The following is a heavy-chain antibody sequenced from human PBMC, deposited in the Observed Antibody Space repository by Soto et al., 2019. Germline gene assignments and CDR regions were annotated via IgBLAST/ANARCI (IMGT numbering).Heavy chain of an antibody. CDR1: GYSFTSYW. J-gene: IGHJ6*03. V-gene: IGHV5-51*01. CDR2: IYPGDSDT. D-gene: IGHD2-15*01. Sequence: GESLKISCKGSGYSFTSYWIGWVRQMPGKGLEWMGIIYPGDSDTRYSPSFQGQVTISADKSISTAYLQWSSLKASDTAMYYCAREGGYCSGGSCYGGYYYMDVWGKGTTVTVSS. CDR3: AREGGYCSGGSCYGGYYYMDV.